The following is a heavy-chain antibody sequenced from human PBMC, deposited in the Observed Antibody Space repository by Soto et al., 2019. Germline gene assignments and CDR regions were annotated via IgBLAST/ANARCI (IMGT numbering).Heavy chain of an antibody. D-gene: IGHD2-15*01. Sequence: VQSGAEVKKPGASVKVSCKASGDTFISSGISWVRQAPGQGLEWMGWIGGYKGDTNYAQKFPGRVTLTTDTSTSTAYMELRSLTPGDTAIYYCARIEYCSGGNCYSALDIWGQGTLVTVSS. CDR3: ARIEYCSGGNCYSALDI. V-gene: IGHV1-18*01. J-gene: IGHJ3*02. CDR1: GDTFISSG. CDR2: IGGYKGDT.